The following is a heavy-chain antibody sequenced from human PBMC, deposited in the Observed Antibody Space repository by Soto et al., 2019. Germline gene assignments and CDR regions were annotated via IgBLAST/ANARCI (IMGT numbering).Heavy chain of an antibody. CDR1: GFTFSSYA. CDR2: ISGSGGST. CDR3: ARAPAGYGSGSYYYY. D-gene: IGHD3-10*01. Sequence: EVQLLESGGGLVQPGGSLRLSCAASGFTFSSYAMSWVRQAPGKGLEWVSAISGSGGSTYYADSVKGRFTISRDNSKNTRDLQMNSLRAEDTAVYYCARAPAGYGSGSYYYYWGQGTLVTVSS. V-gene: IGHV3-23*01. J-gene: IGHJ4*02.